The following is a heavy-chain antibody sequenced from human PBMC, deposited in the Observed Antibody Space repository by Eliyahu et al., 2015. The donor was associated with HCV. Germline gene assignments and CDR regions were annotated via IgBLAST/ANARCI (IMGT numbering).Heavy chain of an antibody. V-gene: IGHV4-39*07. J-gene: IGHJ3*02. Sequence: QLQLQESGPGLVKPSETLSLSCTVSGGSIASNTYYWGWIRQPPGKGLEWIGNIYYTGSTYYNPSLKSRVTISVDTSKNQFSLKLSSVTAADTAVYYCARVAEGDSSWYDEPFDIWGQGTMVTVSS. CDR1: GGSIASNTYY. CDR3: ARVAEGDSSWYDEPFDI. CDR2: IYYTGST. D-gene: IGHD3-22*01.